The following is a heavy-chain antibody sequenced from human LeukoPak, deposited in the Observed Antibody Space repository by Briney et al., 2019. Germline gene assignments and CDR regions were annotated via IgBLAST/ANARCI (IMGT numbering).Heavy chain of an antibody. CDR2: INQDGSEK. V-gene: IGHV3-7*01. J-gene: IGHJ4*02. CDR1: GFSFSSFW. CDR3: ARLHRELRY. Sequence: GGSLRLSCAASGFSFSSFWMTWVRRAPGKGLEWVAHINQDGSEKSYVDSVKGRFSISSDNAKNSLFLQMNSLRAEDTAIYYCARLHRELRYWGQGTLVTVSS. D-gene: IGHD1-26*01.